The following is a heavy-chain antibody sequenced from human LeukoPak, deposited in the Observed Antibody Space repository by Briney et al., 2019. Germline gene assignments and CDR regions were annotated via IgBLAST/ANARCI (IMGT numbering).Heavy chain of an antibody. J-gene: IGHJ3*02. CDR2: IGTAGDT. CDR1: GFTFSSYD. V-gene: IGHV3-13*04. CDR3: ARGRGWGTFDI. D-gene: IGHD3-10*01. Sequence: GGSLRLSCAASGFTFSSYDMHWVRQGTGKGLEWVSAIGTAGDTYYPVSVKGRFTTSRENAKNSLYLQVNSLRVGDTAVYYCARGRGWGTFDIWGQGTMVTVSS.